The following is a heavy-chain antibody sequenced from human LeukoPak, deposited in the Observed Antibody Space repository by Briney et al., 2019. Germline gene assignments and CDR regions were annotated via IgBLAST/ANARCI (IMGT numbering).Heavy chain of an antibody. CDR1: GFTFSSNY. CDR3: STSPSFGSSWYQFNY. V-gene: IGHV3-23*01. CDR2: ISGRDGRT. J-gene: IGHJ4*02. Sequence: GGSLRLSCAASGFTFSSNYMSWVRQAPGKGLEWVSAISGRDGRTYYTDSVKGRFTIYRDNSKNTLYLQMDSLRAEDTAVYFCSTSPSFGSSWYQFNYWGQGALVIVSS. D-gene: IGHD6-13*01.